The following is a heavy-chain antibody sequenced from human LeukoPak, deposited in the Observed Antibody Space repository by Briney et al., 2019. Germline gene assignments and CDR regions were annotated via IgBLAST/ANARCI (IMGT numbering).Heavy chain of an antibody. CDR3: AKDAVVGATRYFDY. Sequence: GGSLRLSCAASGFTFSSYGMHWVRQAPGKGLEWVAVISYDGSNKYYADSVKGRFTISRDNSKNTLYLQMNSLRAEDTAVYYCAKDAVVGATRYFDYWGQGTLVTVSS. CDR1: GFTFSSYG. D-gene: IGHD1-26*01. J-gene: IGHJ4*02. CDR2: ISYDGSNK. V-gene: IGHV3-30*18.